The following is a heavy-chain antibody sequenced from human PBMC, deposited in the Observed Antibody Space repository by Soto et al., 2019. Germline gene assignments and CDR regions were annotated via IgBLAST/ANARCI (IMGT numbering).Heavy chain of an antibody. D-gene: IGHD3-10*01. V-gene: IGHV4-4*07. CDR1: GGSISSSY. CDR3: ARGPTRWFAQFDP. J-gene: IGHJ5*02. CDR2: IYASGST. Sequence: QVQLQESGPGLVKPSETLSLTCTVSGGSISSSYWSWIRQPAGKGLEWIGRIYASGSTNYNPSLKSRVTISVDTSKNQFSLKLSSVTAADTAVYYCARGPTRWFAQFDPWGQGTLVTVSS.